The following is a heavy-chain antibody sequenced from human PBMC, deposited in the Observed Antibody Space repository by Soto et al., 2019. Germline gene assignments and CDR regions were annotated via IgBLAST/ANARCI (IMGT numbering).Heavy chain of an antibody. J-gene: IGHJ6*02. CDR3: PVGIYYYGWDG. Sequence: EVQLLESGGGLVQPGGSLRLSCAASGFTFSAYAMIWVRQAPGKGLEWVSTISSRGDSTYYADPVKGRFTISRDNSKNTVFLQMKNLRAEDTARYFCPVGIYYYGWDGWGQGTTVTVSS. D-gene: IGHD6-13*01. CDR1: GFTFSAYA. V-gene: IGHV3-23*01. CDR2: ISSRGDST.